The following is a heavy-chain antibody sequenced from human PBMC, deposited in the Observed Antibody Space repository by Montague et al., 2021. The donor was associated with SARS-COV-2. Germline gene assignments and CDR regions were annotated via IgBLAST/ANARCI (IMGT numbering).Heavy chain of an antibody. CDR2: INHSGST. V-gene: IGHV4-34*01. CDR1: GGSFSGYY. D-gene: IGHD3-10*01. Sequence: SQTLSLTCAVYGGSFSGYYWSWIRQPPGKGLEWIGEINHSGSTNYNPSLKSRVTISVDTSKNQFSLKLGSVTAADTAVYYCARDPGGAYGMDVWGQGTTVTVSS. J-gene: IGHJ6*02. CDR3: ARDPGGAYGMDV.